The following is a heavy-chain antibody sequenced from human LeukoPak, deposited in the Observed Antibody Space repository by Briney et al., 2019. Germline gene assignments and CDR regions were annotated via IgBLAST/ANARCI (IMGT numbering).Heavy chain of an antibody. D-gene: IGHD3-10*02. Sequence: PGGSLRLSCAASGFTFSSYSMNWVRQAPGKGLEWVSYISSSSSTIYYAVSVKGRFTISRDNAKNSLYLQMNSLRAEDTAVYYCAPITMIGGFDYWGQGTLVTVSS. J-gene: IGHJ4*02. CDR1: GFTFSSYS. V-gene: IGHV3-48*01. CDR2: ISSSSSTI. CDR3: APITMIGGFDY.